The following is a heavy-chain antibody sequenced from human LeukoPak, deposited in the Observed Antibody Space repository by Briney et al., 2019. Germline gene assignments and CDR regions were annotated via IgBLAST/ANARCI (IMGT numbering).Heavy chain of an antibody. V-gene: IGHV3-15*07. CDR1: GFTFSNAW. D-gene: IGHD3-22*01. J-gene: IGHJ5*02. CDR2: IRSNSDGGTI. CDR3: ATDFYDTT. Sequence: GGSLRLSCATSGFTFSNAWMNWVRQAPGKGLEWVGRIRSNSDGGTIDYAAPVKGRFALSRDDSKNTLYLQMNSLQTEDTAVYYCATDFYDTTWGQGTLVAVSS.